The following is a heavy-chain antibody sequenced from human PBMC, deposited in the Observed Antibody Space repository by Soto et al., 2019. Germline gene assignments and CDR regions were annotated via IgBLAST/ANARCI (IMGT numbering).Heavy chain of an antibody. D-gene: IGHD4-17*01. CDR3: AKGHGNYSVGWGDYY. Sequence: EVQVLESGGGLVHPGGSLRLSCEASGFTFSKYVMGWVRQTPRKGLQWVSSITGDGGNTYYAASVKGRFTISRDNSKNTLYLQMSSLRVEDTALYYCAKGHGNYSVGWGDYYWGQGTMVTVSS. V-gene: IGHV3-23*01. CDR2: ITGDGGNT. J-gene: IGHJ4*02. CDR1: GFTFSKYV.